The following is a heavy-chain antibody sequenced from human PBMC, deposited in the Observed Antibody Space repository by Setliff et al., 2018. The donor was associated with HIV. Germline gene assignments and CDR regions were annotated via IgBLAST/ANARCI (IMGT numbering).Heavy chain of an antibody. Sequence: ASVKVSCKASGYSLSTYAISWVRQAPGQGLEWMGWSSAYNGNTNYEQKLQGRVTMTTDTSTSTAYMELRSLRSDDTAVYYCARGGYSSGYYNYYYYMDVCGKGNPGHRLL. J-gene: IGHJ6*03. CDR3: ARGGYSSGYYNYYYYMDV. CDR1: GYSLSTYA. CDR2: SSAYNGNT. D-gene: IGHD3-22*01. V-gene: IGHV1-18*01.